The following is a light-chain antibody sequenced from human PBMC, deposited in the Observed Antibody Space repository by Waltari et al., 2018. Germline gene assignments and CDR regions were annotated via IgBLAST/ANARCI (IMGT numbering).Light chain of an antibody. Sequence: DIQMTQSPSSLSESVGDRVTITCRASQKIATFLNWYRQTPGKAPQLLLYASSAFHTGVPPRFGGSGSGTDFTLTINSLQPEDFGTYYCQQSHTMPWTFGQGTRVDIK. J-gene: IGKJ1*01. V-gene: IGKV1-39*01. CDR2: ASS. CDR3: QQSHTMPWT. CDR1: QKIATF.